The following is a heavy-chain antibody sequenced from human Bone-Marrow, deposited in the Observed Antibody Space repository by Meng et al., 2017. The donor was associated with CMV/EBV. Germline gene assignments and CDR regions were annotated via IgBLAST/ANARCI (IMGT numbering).Heavy chain of an antibody. CDR2: ISWNSGSI. J-gene: IGHJ6*02. CDR3: AQAYQLRNYYGMDV. D-gene: IGHD2-2*01. V-gene: IGHV3-9*01. Sequence: SLKISCAASGFTFDDYAMHWVRQAPGKGLEWVSGISWNSGSIGYADSVKGRFTISRDNAKNSLYLQMNSLRAEDTAVYYCAQAYQLRNYYGMDVWGQGTTVTVSS. CDR1: GFTFDDYA.